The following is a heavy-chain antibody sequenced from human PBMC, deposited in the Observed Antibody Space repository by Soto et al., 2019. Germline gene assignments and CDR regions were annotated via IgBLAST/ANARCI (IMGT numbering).Heavy chain of an antibody. Sequence: SETLSLTCTVSGGSISSGGYYWSWIRQPPGKGLEWIGEINHSGSTNYNPSLKSRVTISVDTSKNQFSLKLSSVTAADTAVYYCARDYYDSSGYHNWFDPWGQGTLVTVSS. CDR1: GGSISSGGYY. V-gene: IGHV4-39*07. J-gene: IGHJ5*02. CDR2: INHSGST. D-gene: IGHD3-22*01. CDR3: ARDYYDSSGYHNWFDP.